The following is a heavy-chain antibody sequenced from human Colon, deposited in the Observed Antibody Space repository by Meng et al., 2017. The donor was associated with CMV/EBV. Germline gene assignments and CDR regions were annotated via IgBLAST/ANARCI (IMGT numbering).Heavy chain of an antibody. CDR3: ARAPDIGGRPPGPFQY. Sequence: QGTLQQWGAGLLKPSEPRSLTCAVYGGSCSCFYWSWIRQPPGKGLEGIGEINHSGSTNYNPSLKSRVTISVDTSKNQFSLKLSSVTAADTAVYYCARAPDIGGRPPGPFQYWSQGALVTVSS. V-gene: IGHV4-34*01. CDR2: INHSGST. D-gene: IGHD5-12*01. CDR1: GGSCSCFY. J-gene: IGHJ4*02.